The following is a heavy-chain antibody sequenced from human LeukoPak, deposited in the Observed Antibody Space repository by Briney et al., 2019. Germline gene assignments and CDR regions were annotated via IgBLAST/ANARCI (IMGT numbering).Heavy chain of an antibody. CDR3: ARYGDGYTPFDY. D-gene: IGHD5-12*01. CDR1: GGSISSNSYS. Sequence: SETLSLTCTVSGGSISSNSYSWGWIRQPPGKGLEWIGSIYYSGSTYYNPSLKSRVTISVDTSKDQFSLKLSSVTAADTAVYYCARYGDGYTPFDYWGQGTLVTVSS. J-gene: IGHJ4*02. CDR2: IYYSGST. V-gene: IGHV4-39*01.